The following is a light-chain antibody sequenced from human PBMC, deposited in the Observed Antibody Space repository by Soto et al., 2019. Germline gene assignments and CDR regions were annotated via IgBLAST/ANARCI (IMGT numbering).Light chain of an antibody. CDR3: QQYGISPAVT. CDR1: QSVSSSY. J-gene: IGKJ4*01. V-gene: IGKV3-20*01. Sequence: EIVLTQSPGTLSLSPGERATLSCRASQSVSSSYLAWYQQKPGQAPRLLIYGASSRATGIPDRFSGSGSGTDFTLTSSRMETEDFAVYYCQQYGISPAVTFGGGTKVEIK. CDR2: GAS.